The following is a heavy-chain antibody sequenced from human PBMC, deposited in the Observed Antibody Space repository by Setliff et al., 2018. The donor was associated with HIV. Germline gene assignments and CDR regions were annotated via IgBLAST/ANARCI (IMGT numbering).Heavy chain of an antibody. V-gene: IGHV4-4*07. D-gene: IGHD1-26*01. CDR2: IYTTGST. CDR1: GGSVTSYY. CDR3: ARGYSGSYYWLDS. J-gene: IGHJ5*01. Sequence: SETLSLTCTVSGGSVTSYYWSWIRQPAGEGLEWIGHIYTTGSTNYNPSLKSRVTISVDTSKNQFSLNLSSVTAADTAVYYCARGYSGSYYWLDSWGQGTLVTVSS.